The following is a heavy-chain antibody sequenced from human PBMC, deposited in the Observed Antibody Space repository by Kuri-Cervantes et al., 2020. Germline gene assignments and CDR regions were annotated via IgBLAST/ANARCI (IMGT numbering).Heavy chain of an antibody. D-gene: IGHD4-17*01. Sequence: SETLSLTCTVSGGSISSYYRSWIRQPPGKGLEWIGYIYYSGSTNYSPSLKSRVTISVDTSKNQFSLKLSSVTAADTAVYYCARDRWDYGVELGAFDIWGQGTMVTVSS. CDR1: GGSISSYY. J-gene: IGHJ3*02. CDR2: IYYSGST. V-gene: IGHV4-59*01. CDR3: ARDRWDYGVELGAFDI.